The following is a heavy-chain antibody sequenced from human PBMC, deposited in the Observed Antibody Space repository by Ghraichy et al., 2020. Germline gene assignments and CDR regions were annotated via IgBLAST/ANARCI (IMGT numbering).Heavy chain of an antibody. CDR3: ARRPGYCSGGICYYFDY. V-gene: IGHV4-39*01. Sequence: SETLSLTCTVSDDSISSSSYYWDWIRQPPGKGLEWIGSFYYSGSTYYNPSLKSRVTISVDTSKNQFSLKLSSVTAADTAVYYCARRPGYCSGGICYYFDYWGQGTLVTVSS. J-gene: IGHJ4*02. CDR2: FYYSGST. D-gene: IGHD2-15*01. CDR1: DDSISSSSYY.